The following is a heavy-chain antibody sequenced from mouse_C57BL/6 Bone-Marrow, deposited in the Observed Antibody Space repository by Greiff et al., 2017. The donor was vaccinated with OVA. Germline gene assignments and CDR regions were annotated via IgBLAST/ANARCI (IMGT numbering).Heavy chain of an antibody. D-gene: IGHD4-1*01. Sequence: QVHVKQSGPELVKPGASVKISCKASGYTFTDYYINWVKQRPGQGLEWIGWIYPGSGNTKYNEKFKGKATLTVDTSSSTAYMQLSSLTSEDAAVYFCARGDWDYFDYWGQDTTLTVSS. CDR2: IYPGSGNT. V-gene: IGHV1-84*01. J-gene: IGHJ2*01. CDR3: ARGDWDYFDY. CDR1: GYTFTDYY.